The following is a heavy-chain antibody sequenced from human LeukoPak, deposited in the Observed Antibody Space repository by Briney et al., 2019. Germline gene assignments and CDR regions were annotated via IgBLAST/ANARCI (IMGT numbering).Heavy chain of an antibody. CDR3: ARTGTGDPFDY. CDR2: IYHNGAT. D-gene: IGHD7-27*01. Sequence: PSGTLSLTCTVSGGSISTRHWWSWVRQSPGKGLEWIGEIYHNGATNYNSSLKSRVTISVDTSKNQFSLKVASVTAADTAVYFCARTGTGDPFDYWGQGTLVSVSS. CDR1: GGSISTRHW. V-gene: IGHV4-4*02. J-gene: IGHJ4*02.